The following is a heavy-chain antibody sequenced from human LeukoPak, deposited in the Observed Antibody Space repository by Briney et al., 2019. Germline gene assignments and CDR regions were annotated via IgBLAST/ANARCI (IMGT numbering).Heavy chain of an antibody. CDR2: INPDDSDK. Sequence: GGSLRLSCAASRFTFSVHWMHWVRQAPGKGLEWVSRINPDDSDKAYADSVKGRFTISRDNAKSTLYLQMNSLRVEDTAVYYCAKSPWDYGDYVDYWGQGTLVTVSS. V-gene: IGHV3-74*01. CDR3: AKSPWDYGDYVDY. D-gene: IGHD4-17*01. J-gene: IGHJ4*02. CDR1: RFTFSVHW.